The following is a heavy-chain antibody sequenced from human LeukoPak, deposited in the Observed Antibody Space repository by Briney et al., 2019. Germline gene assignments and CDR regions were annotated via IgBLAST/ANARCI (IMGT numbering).Heavy chain of an antibody. D-gene: IGHD2-21*01. CDR1: GFTFSSYT. V-gene: IGHV3-21*01. Sequence: AGGSLRLSCAASGFTFSSYTMKWVRQAPGKGLEWVSSISGSSSYIYYADSVQGRFTISRDNAKNSLYLQMNSLRAEDTAVYYCARGGGYCGGDCYGIDYWGQEALVTVSS. CDR2: ISGSSSYI. J-gene: IGHJ4*02. CDR3: ARGGGYCGGDCYGIDY.